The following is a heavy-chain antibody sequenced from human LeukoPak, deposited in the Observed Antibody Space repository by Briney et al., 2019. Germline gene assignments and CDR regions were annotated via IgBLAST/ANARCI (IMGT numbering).Heavy chain of an antibody. Sequence: SETLSLTCTVSGGSISSYYWSWIRQPAGKGLEWIGRIYTSGSTNYNPSLKSRVTMSVDTSKNQFSLKLSSVTAADTVVYYCARDHGYSGYDSPYYYGMDVWGQGTTVTVSS. V-gene: IGHV4-4*07. CDR1: GGSISSYY. CDR3: ARDHGYSGYDSPYYYGMDV. CDR2: IYTSGST. D-gene: IGHD5-12*01. J-gene: IGHJ6*02.